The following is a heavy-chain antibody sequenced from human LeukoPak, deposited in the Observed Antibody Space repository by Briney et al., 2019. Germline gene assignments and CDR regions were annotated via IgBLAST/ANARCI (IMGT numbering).Heavy chain of an antibody. Sequence: ASVRVSCKASGYTFTTYDINWVRQASGQGLEWMGWMNPKTGSTAYAQKFQDRVTMTRDTSIDTAYLEMSSLTYEDPAMYYCARVFGGREIGFWGQGTQVTVSS. V-gene: IGHV1-8*01. CDR3: ARVFGGREIGF. J-gene: IGHJ4*02. CDR2: MNPKTGST. D-gene: IGHD3-3*01. CDR1: GYTFTTYD.